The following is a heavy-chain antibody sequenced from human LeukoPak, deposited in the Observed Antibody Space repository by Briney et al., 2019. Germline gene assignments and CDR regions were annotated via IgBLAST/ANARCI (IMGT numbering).Heavy chain of an antibody. V-gene: IGHV3-30-3*01. CDR3: ARDLVGGYNSGITYYFDY. CDR1: GFTFSSYA. J-gene: IGHJ4*02. CDR2: ISYDGSNK. D-gene: IGHD5-24*01. Sequence: GGSLRLSCAASGFTFSSYAMHWVRQAPGKGLEWVAVISYDGSNKYYADSVKGRFTISRDNSKNSLYLEKNSLRAEETAVYYCARDLVGGYNSGITYYFDYWGQGTLVTVSS.